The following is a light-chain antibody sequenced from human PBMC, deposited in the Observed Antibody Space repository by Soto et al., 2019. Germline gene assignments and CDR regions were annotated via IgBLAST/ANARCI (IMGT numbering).Light chain of an antibody. Sequence: EIVLTQSPATLSVSPGERATLACRASQSVSSYLAWYQQKPGHAPRLLIYDASNRATGIATSFSGSGSGTDFTFTISILDPQAFAVYHCQEHSNYTRRFSFGPGTKVDIK. CDR3: QEHSNYTRRFS. V-gene: IGKV3-11*01. CDR1: QSVSSY. CDR2: DAS. J-gene: IGKJ3*01.